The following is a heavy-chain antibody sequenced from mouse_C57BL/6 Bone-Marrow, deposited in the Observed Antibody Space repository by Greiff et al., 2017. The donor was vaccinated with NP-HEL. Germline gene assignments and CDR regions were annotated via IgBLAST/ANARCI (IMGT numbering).Heavy chain of an antibody. J-gene: IGHJ3*01. V-gene: IGHV1-42*01. CDR3: ARWGSGSAWFAY. CDR2: INPSTGGT. CDR1: GYSFTGYY. D-gene: IGHD3-2*02. Sequence: DVKLQESGPELVKPGASVKISCKASGYSFTGYYMNWVKQSPEKSLEWIGEINPSTGGTTYNQKFKAKGTLTVDKSSRTAYIQLNSRTSEDSSVYYCARWGSGSAWFAYWGQGTLVTVAA.